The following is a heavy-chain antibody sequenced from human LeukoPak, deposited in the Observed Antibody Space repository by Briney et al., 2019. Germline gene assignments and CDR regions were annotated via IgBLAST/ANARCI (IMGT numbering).Heavy chain of an antibody. CDR2: INHSGST. J-gene: IGHJ4*02. Sequence: PSETLSLTCAVYGGSFSGYYWSWIRQPPGKGLEWIGEINHSGSTNYNPSLKSRVTISVDTSKNQFSLKLSSVTAADTAVYYCARGRVVRGVIIIPRQYFDYWGQGTLVTVSS. D-gene: IGHD3-10*01. CDR1: GGSFSGYY. CDR3: ARGRVVRGVIIIPRQYFDY. V-gene: IGHV4-34*01.